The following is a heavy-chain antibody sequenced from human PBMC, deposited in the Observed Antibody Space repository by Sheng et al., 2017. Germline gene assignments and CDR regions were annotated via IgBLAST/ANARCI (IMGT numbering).Heavy chain of an antibody. Sequence: QVQLQESGPGLVKPSETLSLTCTVSGYSISSGYYWGWIRQPPGKGLEWIGSIYHSGSTYYNPSLKSRVTISVDTSKNQFSLKLSSVTAADTAVYYCARGQGGYYDYWGQGTTGHRL. CDR1: GYSISSGYY. CDR3: ARGQGGYYDY. CDR2: IYHSGST. V-gene: IGHV4-38-2*02. D-gene: IGHD3-10*01. J-gene: IGHJ4*02.